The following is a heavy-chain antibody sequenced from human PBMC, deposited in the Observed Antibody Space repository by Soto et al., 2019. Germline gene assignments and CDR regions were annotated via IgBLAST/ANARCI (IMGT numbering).Heavy chain of an antibody. CDR1: GVSFSGSG. CDR2: TRNKAHDYAT. CDR3: TRDVGPLEWNDH. V-gene: IGHV3-73*01. D-gene: IGHD3-3*01. J-gene: IGHJ5*02. Sequence: EVPLVESGGGLVQPGGSLKLSCGVSGVSFSGSGIHWVRQAPGKGLEWVGHTRNKAHDYATAYAASVKGRFIISRDDSKSTAYLQMHRLTTEDSAVYYCTRDVGPLEWNDHWGQGTLITVSS.